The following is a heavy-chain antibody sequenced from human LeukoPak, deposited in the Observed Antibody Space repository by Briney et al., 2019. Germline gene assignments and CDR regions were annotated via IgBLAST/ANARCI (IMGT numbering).Heavy chain of an antibody. CDR2: IYTSGST. D-gene: IGHD2-21*01. Sequence: SETLSLTCTVSGGSISSGSYYWSWIRQPAGKGLEWIGRIYTSGSTNYNPSLKSRVTISVDTSKNQFSLKLSSVTAADTAVYYCARGHIGPWGQGTLVTVSS. V-gene: IGHV4-61*02. J-gene: IGHJ5*02. CDR3: ARGHIGP. CDR1: GGSISSGSYY.